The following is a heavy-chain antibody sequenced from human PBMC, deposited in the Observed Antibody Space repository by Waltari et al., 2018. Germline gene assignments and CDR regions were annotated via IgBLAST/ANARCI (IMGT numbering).Heavy chain of an antibody. CDR3: ARVGGYSSSWYPVYYFDY. CDR2: IYYSGST. D-gene: IGHD6-13*01. V-gene: IGHV4-59*01. CDR1: GGSISSYY. Sequence: QVQLQESGSGLVKPSETLSLTCTVSGGSISSYYWSWIRQPPGKGLEWIGYIYYSGSTNYNPSLKSRVTISVATSKNQFSLKLSSVTAADTAVYYCARVGGYSSSWYPVYYFDYWGQGTLVTVSS. J-gene: IGHJ4*02.